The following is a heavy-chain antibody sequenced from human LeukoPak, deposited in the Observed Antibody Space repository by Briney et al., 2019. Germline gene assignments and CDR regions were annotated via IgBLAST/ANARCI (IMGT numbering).Heavy chain of an antibody. CDR1: GFTFSTYW. Sequence: GGSLRLSCVASGFTFSTYWMSWVRQAPGKGLEWVANIKQDGSEKYYVDSVKGRFTISRDNAKNSLYLQMNSLRAEDTAVYYCAKADTYGDYWFDPWGQGTLVTVSS. V-gene: IGHV3-7*03. J-gene: IGHJ5*02. D-gene: IGHD4-17*01. CDR2: IKQDGSEK. CDR3: AKADTYGDYWFDP.